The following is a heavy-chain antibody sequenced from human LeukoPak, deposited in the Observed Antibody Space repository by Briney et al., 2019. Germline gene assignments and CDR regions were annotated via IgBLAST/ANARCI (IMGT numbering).Heavy chain of an antibody. Sequence: GGSLRLSCAASGFTFSSYAMSWVRQAPGKGLEWVSAISGSGGSTYYADSVKGRFTISRDNSKNTLYLQMNSLRAEDTAVYYCAKDPGHITMILALFDYWGQGTLVTVSS. CDR1: GFTFSSYA. J-gene: IGHJ4*02. CDR2: ISGSGGST. CDR3: AKDPGHITMILALFDY. V-gene: IGHV3-23*01. D-gene: IGHD3-22*01.